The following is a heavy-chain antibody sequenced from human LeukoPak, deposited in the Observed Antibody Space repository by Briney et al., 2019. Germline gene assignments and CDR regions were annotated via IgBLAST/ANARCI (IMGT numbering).Heavy chain of an antibody. Sequence: ASVKVSCKVSGYTLTELSMHWVRQAPGKGLEWMGGFDPEDGETIYAQKFQGRVTMTEDTSTDTAYMELSSLRSEDTAVYYCATGATMVRGVIITPSFDYWGQGTLVTVSS. CDR1: GYTLTELS. D-gene: IGHD3-10*01. J-gene: IGHJ4*02. CDR2: FDPEDGET. CDR3: ATGATMVRGVIITPSFDY. V-gene: IGHV1-24*01.